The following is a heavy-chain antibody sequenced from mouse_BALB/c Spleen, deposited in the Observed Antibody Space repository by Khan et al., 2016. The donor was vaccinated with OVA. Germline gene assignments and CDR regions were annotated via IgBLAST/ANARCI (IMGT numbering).Heavy chain of an antibody. V-gene: IGHV14-3*02. CDR3: ARPPYYPHDFDF. CDR1: GYNIKNNY. J-gene: IGHJ1*01. Sequence: EVQLQESGPELVKPGESVKFSCTASGYNIKNNYVHWVKQRPAQGLEWIGRITPDNGNTKYDPKFQGRVTITADTSTNTSYLQLNSLTSEDTASYYCARPPYYPHDFDFWGAGTTVTVSS. CDR2: ITPDNGNT. D-gene: IGHD1-1*01.